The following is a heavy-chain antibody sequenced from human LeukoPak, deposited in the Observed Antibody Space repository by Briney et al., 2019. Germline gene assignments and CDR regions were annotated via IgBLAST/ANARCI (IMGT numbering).Heavy chain of an antibody. Sequence: ASVKVSCKASGYTFTSYAMNWVRQAPGQGLEWMGRINTNTGNPTYAQGFTGRFVFSLDTSVSTAYLQISSLKAEDTAVYYCARDGDSGSYQGSAFDIWGQGTMVTVSS. V-gene: IGHV7-4-1*02. CDR3: ARDGDSGSYQGSAFDI. CDR1: GYTFTSYA. D-gene: IGHD1-26*01. CDR2: INTNTGNP. J-gene: IGHJ3*02.